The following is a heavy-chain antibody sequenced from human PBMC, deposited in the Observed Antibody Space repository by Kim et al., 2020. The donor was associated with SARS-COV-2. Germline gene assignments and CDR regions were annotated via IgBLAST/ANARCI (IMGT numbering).Heavy chain of an antibody. Sequence: ASVKVSCKASGYTFTSYGISWVRQAPGQGLEWMGWISAYNGNTNYAQKLQGRVTMTTDTSTSTAYMELRSLRSDDTAVYYCARDQSPLWFGELLGGYLEPLSFDPWGQGTLVTVSS. V-gene: IGHV1-18*04. CDR1: GYTFTSYG. CDR2: ISAYNGNT. D-gene: IGHD3-10*01. CDR3: ARDQSPLWFGELLGGYLEPLSFDP. J-gene: IGHJ5*02.